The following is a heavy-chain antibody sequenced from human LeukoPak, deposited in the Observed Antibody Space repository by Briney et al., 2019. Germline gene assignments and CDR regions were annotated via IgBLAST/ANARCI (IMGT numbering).Heavy chain of an antibody. CDR2: IKGDGSST. D-gene: IGHD5-18*01. Sequence: GGSLRLSCAASGFTFSSYWMHWVRHTPGKGLVWVSRIKGDGSSTSYADSVKGRFTISRDNAKNTLYLQMSSLRAEDTAVYYCARDGYSFGHDFDYWGQGTLVTVSS. J-gene: IGHJ4*02. CDR3: ARDGYSFGHDFDY. CDR1: GFTFSSYW. V-gene: IGHV3-74*01.